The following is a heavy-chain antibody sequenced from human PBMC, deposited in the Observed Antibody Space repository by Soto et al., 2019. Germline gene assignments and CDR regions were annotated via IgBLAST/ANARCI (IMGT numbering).Heavy chain of an antibody. Sequence: SGPTLVKPTQTLTLTCIFSGFSLSTSGMCVSWIRQPPGKALEWLARIDWDDDKDYSTSLKTRLTISKDTSKNQVVLTMTNMDPVDTATYYCARARDSGYDSYYYYYYMDVWGKGTTVTVSS. V-gene: IGHV2-70*11. CDR3: ARARDSGYDSYYYYYYMDV. CDR2: IDWDDDK. D-gene: IGHD5-12*01. J-gene: IGHJ6*03. CDR1: GFSLSTSGMC.